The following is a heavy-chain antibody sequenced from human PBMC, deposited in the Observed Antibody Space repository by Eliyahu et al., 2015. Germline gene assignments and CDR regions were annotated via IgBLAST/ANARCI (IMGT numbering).Heavy chain of an antibody. CDR3: ARGPETKSAYYYNY. Sequence: LEWMGGIIPIFGTANYAQKFQGRVTITADESTSTAYMEVSSLRSEDTAVYYCARGPETKSAYYYNYWGQGTLVTVSS. V-gene: IGHV1-69*01. J-gene: IGHJ4*02. D-gene: IGHD3-22*01. CDR2: IIPIFGTA.